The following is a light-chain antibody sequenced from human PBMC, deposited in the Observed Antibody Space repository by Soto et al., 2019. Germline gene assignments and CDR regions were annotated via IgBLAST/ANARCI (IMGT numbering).Light chain of an antibody. CDR3: QQYNNWPGT. V-gene: IGKV3-15*01. CDR1: QPVSSN. Sequence: EIVLTQSPGTLYLSPGERATLSCRASQPVSSNLAWFQHKPGQAPRLLLYGASARATGIPARFSGSGSGTEFTLTISSLQSEDFAVYYCQQYNNWPGTFGQGTKVDI. CDR2: GAS. J-gene: IGKJ1*01.